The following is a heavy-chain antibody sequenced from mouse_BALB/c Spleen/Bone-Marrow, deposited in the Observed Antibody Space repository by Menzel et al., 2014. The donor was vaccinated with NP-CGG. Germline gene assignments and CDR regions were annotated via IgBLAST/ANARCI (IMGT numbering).Heavy chain of an antibody. V-gene: IGHV14-3*02. Sequence: EVQLQQSGAELVKPGASVKLSCTASGFNIKDTYMHWVKQRPEQGLVWIGRIYPANGDTKYDPKFQGKATITADTSSNTAYLQLSSLTSEDTAVYYCARYGNGLMDYWGQGTSVTVSS. CDR2: IYPANGDT. CDR3: ARYGNGLMDY. D-gene: IGHD2-1*01. CDR1: GFNIKDTY. J-gene: IGHJ4*01.